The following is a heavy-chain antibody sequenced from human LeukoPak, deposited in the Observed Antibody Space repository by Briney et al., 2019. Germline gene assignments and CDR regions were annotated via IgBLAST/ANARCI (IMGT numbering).Heavy chain of an antibody. D-gene: IGHD3-22*01. V-gene: IGHV3-23*01. CDR3: AKNYYDSSGYYRKYFQH. CDR2: ISGSGGST. Sequence: PGGSLRLSCAASGFTFSSYGMSWVRQAPGKGLEWVSAISGSGGSTYYADSVKGRFTISRDNSKNTLYLQMNSLRAEDTAVYYCAKNYYDSSGYYRKYFQHWGQGTLVTVSS. J-gene: IGHJ1*01. CDR1: GFTFSSYG.